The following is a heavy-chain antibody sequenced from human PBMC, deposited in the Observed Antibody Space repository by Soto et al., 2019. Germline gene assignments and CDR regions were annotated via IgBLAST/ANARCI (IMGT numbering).Heavy chain of an antibody. V-gene: IGHV3-7*01. J-gene: IGHJ4*02. CDR1: GFTFGSYW. D-gene: IGHD1-26*01. CDR3: AKGSSGSYFDY. CDR2: IKPDGSAT. Sequence: EVQLVESGGGLVQPGGSLRLSCAVSGFTFGSYWMNWVRLIPGKGLEWVAYIKPDGSATYYVDSVKGRFTISRDNSKNTLYLQMNSLRAEDTAVYYCAKGSSGSYFDYWGQGTLVTVSS.